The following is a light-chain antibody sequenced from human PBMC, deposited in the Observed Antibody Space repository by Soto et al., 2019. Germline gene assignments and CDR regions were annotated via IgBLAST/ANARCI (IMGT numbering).Light chain of an antibody. V-gene: IGKV1-33*01. CDR1: QDINNY. CDR3: QQSSDLVS. J-gene: IGKJ5*01. Sequence: DIQMTQSPSSLSASVGDRVTITCQASQDINNYVNWYQQKPGKAPKLLIFDASTLKTGVPSRFSGSGSGTDFTFSISSLHPEDTATYYCQQSSDLVSFGQGTRLETK. CDR2: DAS.